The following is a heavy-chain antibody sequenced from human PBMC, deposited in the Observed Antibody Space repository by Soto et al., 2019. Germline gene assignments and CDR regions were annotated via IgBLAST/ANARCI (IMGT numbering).Heavy chain of an antibody. CDR3: ARGRYGDY. Sequence: QVHLVQSGAEVKKPGASVKVSCKGSGYAFTTYGITWVRQAPGQGLEWMGWISAHNGNTNYGQKLQGRVTVTRDTSTSTAYMELRSLRSDATAVYSCARGRYGDYWGQGALVTVSS. D-gene: IGHD1-1*01. V-gene: IGHV1-18*01. J-gene: IGHJ4*02. CDR1: GYAFTTYG. CDR2: ISAHNGNT.